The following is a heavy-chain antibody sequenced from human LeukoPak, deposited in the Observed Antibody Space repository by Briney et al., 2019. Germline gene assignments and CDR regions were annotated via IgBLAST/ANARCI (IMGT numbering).Heavy chain of an antibody. V-gene: IGHV4-4*07. J-gene: IGHJ4*02. CDR3: ARGDAIMSSSSPGFDY. CDR1: GGSISSYY. CDR2: IYTSGST. Sequence: SETLSLTCTVSGGSISSYYWSWIRQPAGKGLEWIGRIYTSGSTNYNPSLKSRVTMSVDTSKNQFSLKLSSVTAADTAVYYCARGDAIMSSSSPGFDYWGRGTLVTVSS. D-gene: IGHD6-6*01.